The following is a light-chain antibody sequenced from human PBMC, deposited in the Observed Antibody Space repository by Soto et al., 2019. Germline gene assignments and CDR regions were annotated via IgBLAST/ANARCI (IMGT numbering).Light chain of an antibody. CDR2: VAS. CDR1: QYISTY. V-gene: IGKV1-39*01. CDR3: QESYSTS. J-gene: IGKJ1*01. Sequence: DIQRSQSPSSLSASVGDGLTITCRASQYISTYLNWYQQKPGKAPKLLIYVASNLQSGVPSRFSGSGSGTDFTLTISSLQPEDIATYYCQESYSTSFGQGTIVDVK.